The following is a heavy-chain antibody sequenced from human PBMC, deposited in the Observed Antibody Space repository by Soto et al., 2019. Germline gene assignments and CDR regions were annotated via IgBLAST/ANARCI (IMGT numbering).Heavy chain of an antibody. J-gene: IGHJ5*02. CDR3: TNPETLHVYYVS. CDR1: GGSISSYY. V-gene: IGHV4-59*08. CDR2: SYYSGST. Sequence: SETLSLTCTVSGGSISSYYWSWIRQPPGKGLEWIGYSYYSGSTNYNPSLKSRVTISVDTSKNQFSLKLSSVTAADTAVYFFTNPETLHVYYVSLGQGTLVSVSP. D-gene: IGHD3-10*02.